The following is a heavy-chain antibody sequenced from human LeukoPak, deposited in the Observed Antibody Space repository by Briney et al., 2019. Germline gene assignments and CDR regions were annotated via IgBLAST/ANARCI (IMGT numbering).Heavy chain of an antibody. J-gene: IGHJ4*02. CDR1: GFTFSSYR. V-gene: IGHV3-7*01. CDR2: IKQDGSEK. CDR3: ARDVVGIAAAGTEGNFDY. Sequence: PGGSLRLSCAASGFTFSSYRMSWVRQAPGKGLEWVANIKQDGSEKYYVDSVKGRFTISRDNAKNSLYLQMNSLRAEDTAVYYCARDVVGIAAAGTEGNFDYWGQGTLVTVSS. D-gene: IGHD6-13*01.